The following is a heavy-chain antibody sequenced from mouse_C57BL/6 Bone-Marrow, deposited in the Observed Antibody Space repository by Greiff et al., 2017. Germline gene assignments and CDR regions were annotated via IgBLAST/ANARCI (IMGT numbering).Heavy chain of an antibody. Sequence: EVKLMESGGGLVQPKGSLKLSCAASGFTFNTYAMHWVRQAPGKGLEWVACIRSKSSNLATYYADSVKDRFTISRADTQSMLYLQMNNLKTEDTAMDYCLNPRYYGSLDYAIDYWGQGTSATVTS. J-gene: IGHJ4*01. V-gene: IGHV10-3*01. D-gene: IGHD1-1*01. CDR2: IRSKSSNLAT. CDR3: LNPRYYGSLDYAIDY. CDR1: GFTFNTYA.